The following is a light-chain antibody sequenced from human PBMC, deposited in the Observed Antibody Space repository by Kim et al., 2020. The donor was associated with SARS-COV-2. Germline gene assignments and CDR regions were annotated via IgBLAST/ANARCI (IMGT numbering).Light chain of an antibody. Sequence: SSELTRDPAVSVALGQTVRITCQGDSLRSYYASWYQQKPGQAPVLVIYGKNNRPSGIPDRFSGSSSGHTASLTITGAQAEDEADYYCNSRDSSGNHWVFGGGTKLTVL. V-gene: IGLV3-19*01. CDR2: GKN. CDR1: SLRSYY. CDR3: NSRDSSGNHWV. J-gene: IGLJ3*02.